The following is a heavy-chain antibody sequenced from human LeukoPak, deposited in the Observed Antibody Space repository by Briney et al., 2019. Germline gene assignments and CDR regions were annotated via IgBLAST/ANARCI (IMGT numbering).Heavy chain of an antibody. D-gene: IGHD6-19*01. CDR2: IIPIFGTA. V-gene: IGHV1-69*05. Sequence: ASVKVSCKASGGTFSSYAISWVRQAPGQGLEWMGGIIPIFGTANYAQKFQGRVTMTTDTSTSTAYMELRSLRSDDTAVYYCARAPGFAVAGRAFDYWGQGTLVTVSS. CDR3: ARAPGFAVAGRAFDY. J-gene: IGHJ4*02. CDR1: GGTFSSYA.